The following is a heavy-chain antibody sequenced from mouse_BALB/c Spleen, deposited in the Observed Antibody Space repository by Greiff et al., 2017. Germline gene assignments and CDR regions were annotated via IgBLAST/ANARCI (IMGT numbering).Heavy chain of an antibody. J-gene: IGHJ3*01. CDR2: IYPGSGST. CDR3: ARGYDGAWFAY. V-gene: IGHV1-55*01. D-gene: IGHD2-14*01. Sequence: QVQLQQPGAELVKPGTSVKLSCKASGYNFTSYWINWVKLRPGQGLEWIGDIYPGSGSTNYNEKFKSKATLTVDTSSSTAYMQLSSLASEDSALYYCARGYDGAWFAYWGQGTLVTVSA. CDR1: GYNFTSYW.